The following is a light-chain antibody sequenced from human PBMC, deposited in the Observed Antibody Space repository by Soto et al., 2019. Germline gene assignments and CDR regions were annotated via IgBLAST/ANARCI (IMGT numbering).Light chain of an antibody. CDR3: QQRSNWPPVT. V-gene: IGKV3-11*01. Sequence: PGERATLSCRASQSVSSYLAWYQQKPGQAPRLLIYDASNRATGIPARFSGSGSGTDFTLTISSLEPEDFAVYYCQQRSNWPPVTFGGGTKVDIK. J-gene: IGKJ4*01. CDR2: DAS. CDR1: QSVSSY.